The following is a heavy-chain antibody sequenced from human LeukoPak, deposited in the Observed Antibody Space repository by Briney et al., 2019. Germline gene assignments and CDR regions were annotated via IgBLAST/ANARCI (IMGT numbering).Heavy chain of an antibody. J-gene: IGHJ4*02. Sequence: PSQTLSLTCTVSGGSISSGSYYWSWIRQPAGKGLEWIGRIYTSGSTNYNPSLKSRVTISVDTSKNQFSLKLSSVTAADTAVYYCARGPPLGDFWSGSYYFDYWGQGTLVTVSS. CDR1: GGSISSGSYY. V-gene: IGHV4-61*02. CDR2: IYTSGST. D-gene: IGHD3-3*01. CDR3: ARGPPLGDFWSGSYYFDY.